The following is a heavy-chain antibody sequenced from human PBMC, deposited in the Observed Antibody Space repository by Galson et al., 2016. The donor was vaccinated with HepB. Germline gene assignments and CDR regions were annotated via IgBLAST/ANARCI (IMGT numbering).Heavy chain of an antibody. J-gene: IGHJ6*02. CDR1: GYTFTNYA. D-gene: IGHD3-3*01. V-gene: IGHV1-46*01. CDR3: ARDTPSQIFGVFIGNYYFYGMDV. Sequence: SVKVSCKASGYTFTNYAMHWVRQAPGQGLEWMGLINPTAGSTTYAQNFQGRVTMTRDTSTSTVYMELTSLRSEDTAVYYCARDTPSQIFGVFIGNYYFYGMDVLGQGTTVTVSS. CDR2: INPTAGST.